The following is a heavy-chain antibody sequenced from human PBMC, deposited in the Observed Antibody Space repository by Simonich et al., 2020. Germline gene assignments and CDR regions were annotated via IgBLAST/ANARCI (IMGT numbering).Heavy chain of an antibody. Sequence: QVQLQESGPGLVKPSETLSLTCTVSGGSISSYYWSWIRQPQGKGREWIGYIHYSGSTNLTPALKRLVTISVDTSQTQFALKLSSVTAADTAVYYCARQEYSSSSFDYWGQGTLVTVSS. CDR1: GGSISSYY. V-gene: IGHV4-59*08. J-gene: IGHJ4*02. D-gene: IGHD6-6*01. CDR3: ARQEYSSSSFDY. CDR2: IHYSGST.